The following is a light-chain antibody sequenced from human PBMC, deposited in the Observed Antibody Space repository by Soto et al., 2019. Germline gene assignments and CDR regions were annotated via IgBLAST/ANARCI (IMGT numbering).Light chain of an antibody. V-gene: IGLV2-14*03. CDR1: SSVIGAYNF. Sequence: QSALTQPASVSGSPGQSITISCTGTSSVIGAYNFVSWYQQHPGKAPKLMLYDVNIRPSGVSNRFSGSKSGNTASLTISGLQAEDEADYYCTSWTTSTTMIFVGGTKVTVL. CDR3: TSWTTSTTMI. J-gene: IGLJ2*01. CDR2: DVN.